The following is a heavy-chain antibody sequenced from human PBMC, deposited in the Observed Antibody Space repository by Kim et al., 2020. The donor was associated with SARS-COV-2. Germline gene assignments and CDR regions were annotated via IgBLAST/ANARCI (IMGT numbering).Heavy chain of an antibody. CDR1: GGSISSSSYY. CDR3: ARLQLARDYYYYGMDV. J-gene: IGHJ6*02. D-gene: IGHD5-18*01. V-gene: IGHV4-39*01. CDR2: IYYSGST. Sequence: SETLSLTYTVSGGSISSSSYYWGWIRQPPGKGLEWIGSIYYSGSTYYNPSLKSRVTISVDTSKNQFSLKLSSVTAADTAVYYCARLQLARDYYYYGMDVWGQGTTVTVSS.